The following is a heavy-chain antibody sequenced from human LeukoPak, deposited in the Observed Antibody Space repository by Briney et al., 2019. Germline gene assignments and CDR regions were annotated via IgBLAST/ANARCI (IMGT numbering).Heavy chain of an antibody. D-gene: IGHD4-17*01. CDR1: GLTFSSCW. Sequence: GGSLRLSCAASGLTFSSCWMSWVRQTPGKGLEWVADINQDGSGKFYVDSMKGRFTVSRDNAKNSLYLQMNSLRAEDTAVYYCARDPDHGALDFWGQGTLVTVSS. CDR2: INQDGSGK. CDR3: ARDPDHGALDF. V-gene: IGHV3-7*01. J-gene: IGHJ4*02.